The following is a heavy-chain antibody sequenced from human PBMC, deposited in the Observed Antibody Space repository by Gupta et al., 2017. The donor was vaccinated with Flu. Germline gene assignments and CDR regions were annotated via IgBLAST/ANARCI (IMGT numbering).Heavy chain of an antibody. CDR1: GFSFSTYG. D-gene: IGHD5-24*01. Sequence: VQLVESGGGVVQPGRSLRLSCAASGFSFSTYGMHWVRQTPGMGLEWVAVISHDGSQKYYPDSLKCRFTISRDNSKNTLYLQMNSLRADDTAVYYCAKDLRDGLDYWGQGTLVTVSS. J-gene: IGHJ4*02. CDR3: AKDLRDGLDY. V-gene: IGHV3-30*18. CDR2: ISHDGSQK.